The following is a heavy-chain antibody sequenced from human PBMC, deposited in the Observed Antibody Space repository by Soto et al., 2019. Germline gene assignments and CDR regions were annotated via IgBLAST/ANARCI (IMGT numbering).Heavy chain of an antibody. CDR3: ARGWARVRDGYNLDAFDI. CDR2: MNPNSGNT. V-gene: IGHV1-8*01. J-gene: IGHJ3*02. CDR1: GYTFTSYD. D-gene: IGHD5-12*01. Sequence: QVQLVQSGAEVKKPGTSVKVSCKASGYTFTSYDINWVRQATGQGLEWMGWMNPNSGNTGYAQKFQGRVTMTRNTSISTAYMELSSLRSEDTAVYYCARGWARVRDGYNLDAFDIWGQGTMVTVSS.